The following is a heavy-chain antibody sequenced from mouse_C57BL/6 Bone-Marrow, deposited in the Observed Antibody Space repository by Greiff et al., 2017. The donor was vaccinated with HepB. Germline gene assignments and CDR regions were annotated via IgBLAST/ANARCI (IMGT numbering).Heavy chain of an antibody. CDR2: IYPRSGNT. D-gene: IGHD1-1*02. CDR1: GYTFTSYW. Sequence: QVQLQQPGTELVKPGASVKLSCKASGYTFTSYWMHWVKQRTGQGLEWIGEIYPRSGNTYYNEKFKGKATLTADKSSSTAYMELRSLTSEDSAVYFCARGGSLWSFAYWGQGTLVTVSA. J-gene: IGHJ3*01. V-gene: IGHV1-81*01. CDR3: ARGGSLWSFAY.